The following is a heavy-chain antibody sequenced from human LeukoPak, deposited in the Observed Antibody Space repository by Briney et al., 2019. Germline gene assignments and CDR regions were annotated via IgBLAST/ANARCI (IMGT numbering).Heavy chain of an antibody. CDR3: ARHPSYTSGWPLDY. V-gene: IGHV5-51*01. CDR2: IYLGDFET. CDR1: GYSFTSHW. Sequence: PGESLRISCKGSGYSFTSHWIGWVRQMPGKGLEWMGIIYLGDFETRYGPSFQGQVTISADKSISTAYLQWSSLKASDTAMYYCARHPSYTSGWPLDYWGQGTLVTVSS. D-gene: IGHD6-19*01. J-gene: IGHJ4*02.